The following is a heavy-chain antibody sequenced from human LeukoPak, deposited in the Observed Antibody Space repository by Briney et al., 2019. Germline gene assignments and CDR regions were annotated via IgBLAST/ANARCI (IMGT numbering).Heavy chain of an antibody. V-gene: IGHV1-69*05. CDR1: GGTFSSYA. Sequence: SVKVSCKASGGTFSSYAISWVRQAPGQGLEWMGGIIPIFGTANYAQKFQGRVTITTGESTSTAYMELSSLRSEDTAVYYCARDNEPYGDYWFDPWGQGTLVTVSS. CDR2: IIPIFGTA. D-gene: IGHD4-17*01. CDR3: ARDNEPYGDYWFDP. J-gene: IGHJ5*02.